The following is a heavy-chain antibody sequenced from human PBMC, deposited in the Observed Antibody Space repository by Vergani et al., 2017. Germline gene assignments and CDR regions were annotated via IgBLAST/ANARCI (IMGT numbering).Heavy chain of an antibody. D-gene: IGHD6-13*01. V-gene: IGHV3-48*04. Sequence: EVQLVESGGGLVQPGGSLRLSCAASGFTFSSYSMNWVRQAPGKGMEWVSYISSSSSTIYYADSVKGRFTISRDNAKNSLYLQMNSLRAEDTAVYYCARDPKRETSLVEGGWFDPWGQGTLVTVSS. J-gene: IGHJ5*02. CDR2: ISSSSSTI. CDR3: ARDPKRETSLVEGGWFDP. CDR1: GFTFSSYS.